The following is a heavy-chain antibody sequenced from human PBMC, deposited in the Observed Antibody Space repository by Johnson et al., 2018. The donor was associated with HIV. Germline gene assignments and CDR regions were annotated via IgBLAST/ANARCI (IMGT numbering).Heavy chain of an antibody. D-gene: IGHD6-6*01. CDR3: VSDRTLWQLVRPGGAFDI. V-gene: IGHV3-74*02. CDR1: GFTISTFW. J-gene: IGHJ3*02. CDR2: ISGDGSSS. Sequence: MLLVESGGGLVQPGGSLRLSCEVSGFTISTFWMHWVRQVPGKGLMWVSRISGDGSSSSYADSVKGRFTISRDNSKNTLYLQLNSLRAEDTAVYYCVSDRTLWQLVRPGGAFDIWGQGTMVTVSS.